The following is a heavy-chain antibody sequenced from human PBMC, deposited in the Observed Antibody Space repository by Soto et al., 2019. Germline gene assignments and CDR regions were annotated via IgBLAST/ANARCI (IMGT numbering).Heavy chain of an antibody. Sequence: GGSLRLSCSASGEITVSTSFMGWVRQAPGKGLEWVSTFCSDGTTYYADPVTGRFTISRDNSKSTLYLQMNNLEVEDTAVYYCVMDTHSPARFDHWGQGTLVTVSS. D-gene: IGHD5-18*01. CDR2: FCSDGTT. CDR1: GEITVSTSF. J-gene: IGHJ4*02. V-gene: IGHV3-53*01. CDR3: VMDTHSPARFDH.